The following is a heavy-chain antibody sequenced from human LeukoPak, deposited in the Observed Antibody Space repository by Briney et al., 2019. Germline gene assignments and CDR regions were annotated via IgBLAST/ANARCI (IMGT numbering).Heavy chain of an antibody. Sequence: ASVKVSCKASGYTFTSYDINWVRQATGQGLEWMGWMNPNSGNTDYAQKFQGRVTRTRDNSISTAYMELSSLTSEDKALYYCARRRMIVPGSWFAPCGQGTLVTV. J-gene: IGHJ5*02. V-gene: IGHV1-8*01. CDR3: ARRRMIVPGSWFAP. CDR2: MNPNSGNT. CDR1: GYTFTSYD. D-gene: IGHD3-22*01.